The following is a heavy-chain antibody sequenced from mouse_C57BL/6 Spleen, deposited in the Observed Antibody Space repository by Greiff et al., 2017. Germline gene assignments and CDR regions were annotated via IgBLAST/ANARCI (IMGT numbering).Heavy chain of an antibody. CDR2: IRLKSDNYAT. V-gene: IGHV6-3*01. Sequence: EVKLMESGGGLVQPGGSMKLSCVASGFTFSNYWMNWVRQSPEKGLEWVAQIRLKSDNYATHYAESVKGRFTISRDDSKSSVYLQMNNLRAEDTGIYYCNRYYGSSFDYWGQGTTLTVSS. CDR3: NRYYGSSFDY. J-gene: IGHJ2*01. D-gene: IGHD1-1*01. CDR1: GFTFSNYW.